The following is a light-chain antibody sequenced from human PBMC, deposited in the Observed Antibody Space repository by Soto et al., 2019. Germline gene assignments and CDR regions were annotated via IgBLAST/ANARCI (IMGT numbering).Light chain of an antibody. Sequence: EIVLTQSPATLSLSPGERATLSCRASQSVSSYLAWYQQKPGQATRLLIYDASNRATGIPARFSGGGSGTDFTLTISSLEPEDFAVYYCQQRSNWPPETFGQGTKLEIK. J-gene: IGKJ2*01. CDR3: QQRSNWPPET. CDR2: DAS. V-gene: IGKV3-11*01. CDR1: QSVSSY.